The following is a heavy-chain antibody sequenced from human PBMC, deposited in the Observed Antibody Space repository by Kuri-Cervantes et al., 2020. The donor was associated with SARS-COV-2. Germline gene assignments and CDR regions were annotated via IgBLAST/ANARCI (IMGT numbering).Heavy chain of an antibody. CDR1: GFTFSSYG. V-gene: IGHV3-33*01. CDR3: ARANRGFSYMDV. J-gene: IGHJ6*03. CDR2: IWYDGSNK. Sequence: GESLKISCAASGFTFSSYGMHWVRQAPGKGLEWVAVIWYDGSNKYYADSVKGRFTISRDNSKNTLYLQMNSLRAEDTAVYYCARANRGFSYMDVWGKGTTVTVSS. D-gene: IGHD3-10*01.